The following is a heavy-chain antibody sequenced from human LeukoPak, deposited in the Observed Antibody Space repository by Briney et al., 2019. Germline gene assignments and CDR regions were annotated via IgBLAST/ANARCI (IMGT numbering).Heavy chain of an antibody. CDR2: IIPIFGTA. V-gene: IGHV1-69*13. J-gene: IGHJ4*02. CDR1: GGTFSSYA. D-gene: IGHD6-6*01. Sequence: SVKVSCKASGGTFSSYASSWVRQAPGQRLEWMGGIIPIFGTANYAQKFQGRVTITADESTSTAYMELSSLRSEDTAVYYCARDGSSIAARRPFDYWGQGTLVTVSS. CDR3: ARDGSSIAARRPFDY.